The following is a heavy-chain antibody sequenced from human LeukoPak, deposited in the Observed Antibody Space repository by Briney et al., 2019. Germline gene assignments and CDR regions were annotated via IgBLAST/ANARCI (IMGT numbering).Heavy chain of an antibody. Sequence: GGSLRLSCAASGFTFSSYAMSWVRQAPGKGLEWVSAISVSGGTTYYANSVKGRFTISRDNSKNTLYLQMTSLRVEDTALYYCAKDIRTSGSYGWFEPWGQGTLVTVSS. CDR3: AKDIRTSGSYGWFEP. V-gene: IGHV3-23*01. CDR1: GFTFSSYA. J-gene: IGHJ5*02. D-gene: IGHD3-10*01. CDR2: ISVSGGTT.